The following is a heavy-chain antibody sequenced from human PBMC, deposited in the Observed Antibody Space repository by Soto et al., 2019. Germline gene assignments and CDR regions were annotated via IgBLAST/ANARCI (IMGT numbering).Heavy chain of an antibody. CDR3: ARDTGDGTFDF. D-gene: IGHD7-27*01. Sequence: ASVKVSCKASGYTFSSYAMHWVRQAPGQRLEWMGWINAGYGNTKSSQKFQDRVTISRDTSASTAYVELTSLRSEDTAVYYCARDTGDGTFDFWGQGTLVTVSS. V-gene: IGHV1-3*01. CDR1: GYTFSSYA. J-gene: IGHJ4*02. CDR2: INAGYGNT.